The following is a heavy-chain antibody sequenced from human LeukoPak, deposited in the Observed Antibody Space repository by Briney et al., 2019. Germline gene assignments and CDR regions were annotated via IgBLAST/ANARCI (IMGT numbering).Heavy chain of an antibody. CDR1: GGSISSYY. D-gene: IGHD6-13*01. Sequence: SETLSLTCTVSGGSISSYYWSWIRQPPGKGPEWIGSIYHSGSTDYNPSLKSRVAISVDTSKNQFSLKLRSVTAADTAVYFCASQQQLVLLDWFDPWGQGTLVTVSS. CDR3: ASQQQLVLLDWFDP. CDR2: IYHSGST. J-gene: IGHJ5*02. V-gene: IGHV4-59*08.